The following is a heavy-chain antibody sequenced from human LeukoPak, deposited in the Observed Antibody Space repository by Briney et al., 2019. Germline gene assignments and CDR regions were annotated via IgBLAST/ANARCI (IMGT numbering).Heavy chain of an antibody. V-gene: IGHV1-2*02. CDR1: GYTFTDYY. J-gene: IGHJ4*02. CDR2: INPNSGGT. CDR3: ARASKDVLIFDY. D-gene: IGHD2-8*01. Sequence: ASVKVSCKASGYTFTDYYMYWVRQAPGQGFEWMGWINPNSGGTNYAQKFQGRVTMTRDTSISTAYMELSRVRSDDTAVYYCARASKDVLIFDYWGQGTLVTVSS.